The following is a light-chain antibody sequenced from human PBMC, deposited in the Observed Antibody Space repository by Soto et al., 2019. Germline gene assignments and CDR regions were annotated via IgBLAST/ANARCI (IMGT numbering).Light chain of an antibody. V-gene: IGKV3-15*01. CDR3: QQHGSSGT. CDR1: QSISSN. J-gene: IGKJ1*01. Sequence: ERVMTQSPATLSVTPGERATLSCRASQSISSNLAWYQQKPGQAPRLLIYGASTRATGIPARFSGSGSGTDFTLTISRLEPEDFAVYYCQQHGSSGTFGQGTKVDIK. CDR2: GAS.